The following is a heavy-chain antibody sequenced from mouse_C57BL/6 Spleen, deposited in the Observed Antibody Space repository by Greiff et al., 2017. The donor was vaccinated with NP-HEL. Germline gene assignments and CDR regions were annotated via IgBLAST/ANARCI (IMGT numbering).Heavy chain of an antibody. CDR1: GYSFTDYE. CDR3: TRESNHERFAY. Sequence: QVQLQQSGAELVRPGASVTLSCKASGYSFTDYEMYWVKQTPVHGLEWIGAIDPETGGTAYNQKFKGKAILTADKSSSTAYMELRSMTSEDSAVYYCTRESNHERFAYWGQGTLVTVSA. V-gene: IGHV1-15*01. J-gene: IGHJ3*01. D-gene: IGHD2-5*01. CDR2: IDPETGGT.